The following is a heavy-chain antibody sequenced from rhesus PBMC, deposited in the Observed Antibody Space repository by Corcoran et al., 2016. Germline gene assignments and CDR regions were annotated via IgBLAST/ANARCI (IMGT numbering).Heavy chain of an antibody. D-gene: IGHD3-28*01. V-gene: IGHV4-173*01. CDR3: ARGSYYDPSFDY. J-gene: IGHJ4*01. Sequence: QVQLQESGPGLVKPSETLSLTCAVSGGSISSNYWSWIRQPPGKGLEWIGRIPGRGGSPDHNPSRKSQVTISTDPSKNQFSLKLSSGTAADTAVYYCARGSYYDPSFDYWGQGVLVTVSS. CDR1: GGSISSNY. CDR2: IPGRGGSP.